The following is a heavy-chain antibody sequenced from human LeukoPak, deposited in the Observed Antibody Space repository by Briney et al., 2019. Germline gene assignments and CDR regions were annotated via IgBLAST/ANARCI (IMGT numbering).Heavy chain of an antibody. CDR2: ISAYNGNT. CDR3: ARASRLETTYYDFWSGYSDLDY. V-gene: IGHV1-18*01. Sequence: ASVKVSCKASGYTFTSYGISWVRQAPGQGLEWMGWISAYNGNTNYAQKLQGRVTMTTDTSTSTAYMELRSLRSDYTAVYYCARASRLETTYYDFWSGYSDLDYWGQGTLVTVSS. D-gene: IGHD3-3*01. CDR1: GYTFTSYG. J-gene: IGHJ4*02.